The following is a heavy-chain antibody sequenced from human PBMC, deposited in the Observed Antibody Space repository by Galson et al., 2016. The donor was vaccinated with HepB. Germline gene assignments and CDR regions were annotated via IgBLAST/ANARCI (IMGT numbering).Heavy chain of an antibody. CDR3: ARGTETSWYGQFDY. D-gene: IGHD2-2*01. CDR2: IWYDGSKK. Sequence: SLRLSCAASGITFSRHVMHWVRQAPGKGLEWVAFIWYDGSKKYYGTSVEGRFTISRDNSKNTLYLQMNSLRVEDTAVYYCARGTETSWYGQFDYWGQGTLVTVSP. CDR1: GITFSRHV. V-gene: IGHV3-33*01. J-gene: IGHJ4*02.